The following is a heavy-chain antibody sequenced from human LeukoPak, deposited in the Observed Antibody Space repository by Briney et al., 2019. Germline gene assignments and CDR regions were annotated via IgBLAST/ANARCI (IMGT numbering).Heavy chain of an antibody. Sequence: GGSLRLSCAASGFTFSSYGMHCVRQAPGKGLERVAVIWYDGSIKYYGDSVRSRFTISRDNPTNTLFLQMYSLRAENTALYNSERDRCTSGACYHDYWGQGTRVSVSS. CDR3: ERDRCTSGACYHDY. V-gene: IGHV3-33*02. J-gene: IGHJ4*02. CDR1: GFTFSSYG. CDR2: IWYDGSIK. D-gene: IGHD2-8*01.